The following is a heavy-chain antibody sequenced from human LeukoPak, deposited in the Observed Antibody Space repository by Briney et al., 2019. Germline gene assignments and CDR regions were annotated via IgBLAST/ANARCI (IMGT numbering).Heavy chain of an antibody. CDR2: ISAYNGNT. V-gene: IGHV1-18*01. Sequence: ASVKVSCKASGYTFTSYGISWVRQAPGQGLEWMGWISAYNGNTNYAQKLQGRVTMTTDTSTSTAYMELRSLRSDDTAVYYCARGKSYYDRPAGYAFDIWGQGTMVTVSS. CDR1: GYTFTSYG. CDR3: ARGKSYYDRPAGYAFDI. J-gene: IGHJ3*02. D-gene: IGHD3-22*01.